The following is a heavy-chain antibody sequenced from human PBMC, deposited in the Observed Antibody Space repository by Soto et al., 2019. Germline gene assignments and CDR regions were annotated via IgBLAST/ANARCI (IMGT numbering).Heavy chain of an antibody. D-gene: IGHD3-10*01. V-gene: IGHV4-39*01. CDR2: IYYSGST. Sequence: SETLSLTCTVSGGSISSSSYYWGWIRQPPGKGLEWIGSIYYSGSTYYNPSLKSRVTISVDTSKNQFSLKLSSVTAADTAVYYCAKTAGVSSYGMDVWSQGTTVTVSS. CDR3: AKTAGVSSYGMDV. CDR1: GGSISSSSYY. J-gene: IGHJ6*02.